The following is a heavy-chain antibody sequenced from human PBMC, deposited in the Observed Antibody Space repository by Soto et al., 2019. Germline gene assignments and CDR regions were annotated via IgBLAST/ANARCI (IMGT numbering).Heavy chain of an antibody. J-gene: IGHJ6*03. CDR1: GFTFNSYG. D-gene: IGHD6-13*01. CDR2: IWYDGSNK. V-gene: IGHV3-33*01. CDR3: AREFAGYYYYYMDV. Sequence: GGSLRLSCAASGFTFNSYGMHWVRQAPGKGLEWVAVIWYDGSNKYYADSVKGRFTISRDNSKNTLYLQMNSLRAEDTAVYYCAREFAGYYYYYMDVWGKGTTVTVSS.